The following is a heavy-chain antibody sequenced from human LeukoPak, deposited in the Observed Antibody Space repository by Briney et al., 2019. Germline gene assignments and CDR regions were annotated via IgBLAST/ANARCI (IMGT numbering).Heavy chain of an antibody. CDR3: AREGYCSGGSCYSDYYYYYMDV. D-gene: IGHD2-15*01. Sequence: KSSETLSLTCAVYGGSFSGYYWSWIRQPPGKGLEWIGYIYYSGSTNYNPSLKSRVTISVDTSKNQFSLKLSSVTAADTAVYYCAREGYCSGGSCYSDYYYYYMDVWGKGTTVTVSS. J-gene: IGHJ6*03. V-gene: IGHV4-59*01. CDR2: IYYSGST. CDR1: GGSFSGYY.